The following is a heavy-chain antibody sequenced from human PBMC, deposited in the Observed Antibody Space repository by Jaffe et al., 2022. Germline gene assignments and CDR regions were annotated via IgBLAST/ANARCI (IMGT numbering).Heavy chain of an antibody. V-gene: IGHV3-48*01. Sequence: EVQLVESGGGLVQPGGSLRLSCAASGFTFSSYSMNWVRQAPGKGLEWVSYISSSSSTIYYADSVKGRFTISRDNAKNSLYLQMNSLRAEDTAVYYCARGVYQLLYPGGDMDVWGKGTTVTVSS. J-gene: IGHJ6*03. D-gene: IGHD2-2*02. CDR3: ARGVYQLLYPGGDMDV. CDR2: ISSSSSTI. CDR1: GFTFSSYS.